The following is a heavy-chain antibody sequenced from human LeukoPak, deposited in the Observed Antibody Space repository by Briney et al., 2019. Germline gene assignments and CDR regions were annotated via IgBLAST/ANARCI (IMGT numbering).Heavy chain of an antibody. D-gene: IGHD3-10*01. V-gene: IGHV4-31*03. CDR2: IYYSGST. J-gene: IGHJ4*02. CDR3: ARVATRGSGVFDY. Sequence: SETLSLTCTVSGGSISSGGYYWSWIRQHPGKGLEWIGYIYYSGSTYYNPSFKSRVTISADTSKNQFSLKLSSVTAADTAVYFCARVATRGSGVFDYWGQGTLVTVSS. CDR1: GGSISSGGYY.